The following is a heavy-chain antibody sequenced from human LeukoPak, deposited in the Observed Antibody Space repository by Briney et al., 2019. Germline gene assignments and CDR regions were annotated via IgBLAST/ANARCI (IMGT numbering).Heavy chain of an antibody. CDR2: IRPDGSEK. J-gene: IGHJ4*02. CDR1: GFMFSSYW. V-gene: IGHV3-7*01. D-gene: IGHD1-7*01. CDR3: VRETGTTGPPWYFDY. Sequence: SLRLSCAASGFMFSSYWMSWVRQTPGEGVEWVANIRPDGSEKHYVDSAKGRFTISRDNAKNSLSMQMNSLRAEDTAVYHCVRETGTTGPPWYFDYWGQGTLVTVSS.